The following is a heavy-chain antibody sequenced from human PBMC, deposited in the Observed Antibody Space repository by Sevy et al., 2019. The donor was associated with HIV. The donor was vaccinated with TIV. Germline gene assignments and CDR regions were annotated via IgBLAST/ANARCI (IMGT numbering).Heavy chain of an antibody. Sequence: GGSRRLSFAAPGFTSSSFAISWARQAPGKGLEGVSEIIGSGGGKKYADSVKGRFTVSRDNAQNTVFLQMNNLRGEDTGLYYCAKEFYRGSYLEDWGQGTLVTVSS. J-gene: IGHJ4*02. CDR3: AKEFYRGSYLED. D-gene: IGHD3-10*01. CDR1: GFTSSSFA. V-gene: IGHV3-23*01. CDR2: IIGSGGGK.